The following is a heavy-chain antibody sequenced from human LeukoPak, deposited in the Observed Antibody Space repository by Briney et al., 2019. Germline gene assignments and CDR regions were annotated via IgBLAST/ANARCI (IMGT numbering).Heavy chain of an antibody. V-gene: IGHV1-2*02. CDR3: ARGGEVVAADAFDI. Sequence: ASVKVSCTASGYTFTGYYMHWVRQAPGQGLEWMGWINPNSGGTNYAQKFQGRVTMTRDTSISTAYMELSRLRSDDTAVYYCARGGEVVAADAFDIWGQGTMVTVSS. CDR1: GYTFTGYY. CDR2: INPNSGGT. J-gene: IGHJ3*02. D-gene: IGHD2-15*01.